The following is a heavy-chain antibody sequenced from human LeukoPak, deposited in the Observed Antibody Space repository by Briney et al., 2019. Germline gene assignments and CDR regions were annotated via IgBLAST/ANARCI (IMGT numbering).Heavy chain of an antibody. J-gene: IGHJ6*02. Sequence: SQTLSLTCTVSGGSISSGGYYWSWIRQPPGKGLEWIGYIYYSGSTYYNPSLKSRVTISVDTSKNQFSLKLSSVTAADTAVYYCASDYRYYYDSSGFQSVVWGQGTTVTVSS. CDR1: GGSISSGGYY. D-gene: IGHD3-22*01. CDR2: IYYSGST. V-gene: IGHV4-30-4*08. CDR3: ASDYRYYYDSSGFQSVV.